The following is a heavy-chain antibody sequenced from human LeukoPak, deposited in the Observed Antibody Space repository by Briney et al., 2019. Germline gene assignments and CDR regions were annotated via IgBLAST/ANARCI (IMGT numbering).Heavy chain of an antibody. V-gene: IGHV3-21*05. J-gene: IGHJ5*02. Sequence: GGSLRLSCAASGFTFSSYEMNWVRQAPGKGLEWVSYISSSSSYIYYADSVKGRFTISRDNAKNSLYLQMNSLRAEDTAVYYCARVVGGWYSFDPWGQGTLVTVSS. CDR1: GFTFSSYE. CDR3: ARVVGGWYSFDP. CDR2: ISSSSSYI. D-gene: IGHD6-19*01.